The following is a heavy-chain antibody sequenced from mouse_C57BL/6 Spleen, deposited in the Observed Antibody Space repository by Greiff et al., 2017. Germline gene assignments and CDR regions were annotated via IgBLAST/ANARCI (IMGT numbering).Heavy chain of an antibody. CDR3: ARLEAHAY. CDR1: GYTFTSYD. CDR2: IYPRDGST. D-gene: IGHD1-3*01. Sequence: VKLVESGPELVKPGASVKLSCKASGYTFTSYDINWVKQRPGQGLEWIGWIYPRDGSTKYNEKFKGKATLTVDTSSSTAYMELHSLTSEDSAVYFCARLEAHAYWGQGTLVTVSA. V-gene: IGHV1-85*01. J-gene: IGHJ3*01.